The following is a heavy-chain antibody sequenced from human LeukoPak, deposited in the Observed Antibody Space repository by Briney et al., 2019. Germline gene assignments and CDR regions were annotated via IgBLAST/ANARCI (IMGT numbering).Heavy chain of an antibody. CDR3: AKDRADAMTTVTTGAFDI. J-gene: IGHJ3*02. D-gene: IGHD4-17*01. Sequence: SVKVSCKASGGTFSSYAISWVRPAPGQGLEWMGRIIQILGISIYAQKFQGRVTITADKSTSTAYMELNSLRSEDTAVYYCAKDRADAMTTVTTGAFDIWGQGTVVTVSS. CDR2: IIQILGIS. V-gene: IGHV1-69*04. CDR1: GGTFSSYA.